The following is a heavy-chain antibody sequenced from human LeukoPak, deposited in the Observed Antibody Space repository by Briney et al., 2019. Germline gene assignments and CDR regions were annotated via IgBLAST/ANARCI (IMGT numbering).Heavy chain of an antibody. J-gene: IGHJ6*03. D-gene: IGHD1-26*01. CDR2: ISAYNGNT. Sequence: ASVKVSCKTSGYTFANYGVSWMRQAPGQGLEWMGWISAYNGNTNYAQKLQGRVTMTTDTPTNTAYMELRSLRLDDTAVYFCARSGGGSYVYYYYMDVWGKGTTVTVSS. CDR1: GYTFANYG. V-gene: IGHV1-18*01. CDR3: ARSGGGSYVYYYYMDV.